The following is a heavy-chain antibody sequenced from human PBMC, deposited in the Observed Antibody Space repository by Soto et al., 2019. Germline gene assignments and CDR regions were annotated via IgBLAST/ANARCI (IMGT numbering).Heavy chain of an antibody. CDR3: ARIRQLLFVS. Sequence: VHLSESGGALVQPGGSLRLSCAASGFTFRVYAMSWFRQASGGGLEWVSAIGGTGNTTYYVDSVKGRFTIARDNSRDTLYLQMTSLRVEDTAVYYCARIRQLLFVSWGQGTLVSVSS. CDR1: GFTFRVYA. V-gene: IGHV3-23*01. J-gene: IGHJ4*02. D-gene: IGHD2-2*01. CDR2: IGGTGNTT.